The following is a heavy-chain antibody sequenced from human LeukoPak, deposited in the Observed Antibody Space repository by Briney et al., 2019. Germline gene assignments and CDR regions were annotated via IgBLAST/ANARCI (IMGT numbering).Heavy chain of an antibody. CDR3: TYLAPYCSSTSCYDLSDV. V-gene: IGHV4-39*01. CDR2: IYHSGST. CDR1: GGSISSFSYY. J-gene: IGHJ6*02. D-gene: IGHD2-2*01. Sequence: PSETLSLTCTISGGSISSFSYYWGWIRQPPGKGLEWLGSIYHSGSTYSNPSLKTRVTMSVETSKNQFSLKLSSVTAADTAVYYCTYLAPYCSSTSCYDLSDVWGQGTTVTVSS.